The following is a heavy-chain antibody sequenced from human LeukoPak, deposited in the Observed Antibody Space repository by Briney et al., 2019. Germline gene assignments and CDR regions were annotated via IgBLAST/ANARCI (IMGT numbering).Heavy chain of an antibody. CDR2: IYPGDSDT. D-gene: IGHD3-16*02. J-gene: IGHJ4*02. Sequence: GESLKISCKGSGYSFTSYWIGWVRQMPGKGLEWMGIIYPGDSDTRYSPSFQGQVTISADKSISTAYLQWSSLKASDTAMYYCARLAFSYDYVWGSYPFDYWGQGTLVTVSS. V-gene: IGHV5-51*01. CDR1: GYSFTSYW. CDR3: ARLAFSYDYVWGSYPFDY.